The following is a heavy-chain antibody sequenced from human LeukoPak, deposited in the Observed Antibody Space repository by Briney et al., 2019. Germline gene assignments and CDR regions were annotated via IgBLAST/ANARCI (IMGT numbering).Heavy chain of an antibody. D-gene: IGHD4-17*01. CDR3: ARDRSTTVTYDAFDI. CDR2: IKQDGSEK. Sequence: GGSLRLSCAASGFTFSSYWMSWVRQAPGKGLEWVANIKQDGSEKYYVDSVKGRFTISRDNAKNSLYLQMNSLRAEDTAAYYCARDRSTTVTYDAFDIWGQGTMVTVSS. V-gene: IGHV3-7*01. J-gene: IGHJ3*02. CDR1: GFTFSSYW.